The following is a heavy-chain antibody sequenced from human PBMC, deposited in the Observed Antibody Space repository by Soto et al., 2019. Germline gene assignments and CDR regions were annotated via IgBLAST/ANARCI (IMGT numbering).Heavy chain of an antibody. Sequence: GESLKISCKCSGYSFTSYWIGWVRQMPGKGLEWMGIIYPGDSDTRYSPSFQGQVTISADKSISTAYLQWSSLKASDTAMYYCARHPTPEWLLRGGAFDIWGQGTMVTVSS. V-gene: IGHV5-51*01. D-gene: IGHD3-9*01. CDR3: ARHPTPEWLLRGGAFDI. J-gene: IGHJ3*02. CDR1: GYSFTSYW. CDR2: IYPGDSDT.